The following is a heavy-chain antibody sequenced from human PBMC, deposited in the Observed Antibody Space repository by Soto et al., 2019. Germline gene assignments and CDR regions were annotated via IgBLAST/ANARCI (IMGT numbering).Heavy chain of an antibody. CDR1: GGTFSSYA. D-gene: IGHD6-13*01. J-gene: IGHJ6*02. V-gene: IGHV1-2*02. CDR2: ISPKSGGA. Sequence: ASVKVSCKASGGTFSSYAISWVRQAPGQGLEYMGWISPKSGGAAYAQKFRGRVTMTRDTSVNLAYLHLSSLTSDDTAVYYCARGDSSSWPLYFGTRDGMDVWGQGTTVTVSS. CDR3: ARGDSSSWPLYFGTRDGMDV.